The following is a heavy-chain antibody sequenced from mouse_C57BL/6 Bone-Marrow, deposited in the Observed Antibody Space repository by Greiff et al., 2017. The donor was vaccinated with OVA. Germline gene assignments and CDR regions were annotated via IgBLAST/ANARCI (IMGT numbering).Heavy chain of an antibody. CDR2: INPNNGGT. D-gene: IGHD1-1*01. J-gene: IGHJ4*01. Sequence: EVQLQQSGPELVKPGASVKISCKASGYTFTDYYMNWVKQSHGKSLEWIGDINPNNGGTSYNQKFKGKATLTVDKSSSTAYMELRSLTSEDSAVYYCARETTVVDYYAMDYWGQGTSVTVSS. V-gene: IGHV1-26*01. CDR3: ARETTVVDYYAMDY. CDR1: GYTFTDYY.